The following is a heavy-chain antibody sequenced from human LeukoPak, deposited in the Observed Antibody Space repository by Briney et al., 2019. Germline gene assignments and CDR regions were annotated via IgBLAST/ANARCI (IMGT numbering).Heavy chain of an antibody. CDR1: GLTFSGRA. Sequence: GGSLRLSCAVSGLTFSGRAMTWFRQAPGQGLQWVSSIDISGDNTAYADAVKGRFTISRDNSRSTLYLQMNDLRVKDSAIYYCANEIRPNDYWGQGTLVTVSS. CDR3: ANEIRPNDY. V-gene: IGHV3-23*01. J-gene: IGHJ4*02. CDR2: IDISGDNT.